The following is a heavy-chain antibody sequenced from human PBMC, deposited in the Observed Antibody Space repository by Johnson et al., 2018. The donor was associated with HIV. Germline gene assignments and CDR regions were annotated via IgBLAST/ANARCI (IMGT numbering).Heavy chain of an antibody. J-gene: IGHJ3*02. CDR1: GFTFSSYG. CDR2: ISYDGNNK. Sequence: QVQLVESGGGVVQPGRSLRLSCAASGFTFSSYGMHWVRQAPGKGLEWVAVISYDGNNKYYADSVKGRFTISRDNSKNTLYLQMNNLRAEDTAIFYCARARAGAFDIWGQGTMVTVSS. D-gene: IGHD6-19*01. V-gene: IGHV3-30*03. CDR3: ARARAGAFDI.